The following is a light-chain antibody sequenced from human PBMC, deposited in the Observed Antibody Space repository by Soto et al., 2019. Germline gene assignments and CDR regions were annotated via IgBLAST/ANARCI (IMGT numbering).Light chain of an antibody. CDR2: GAS. CDR3: QQYNTYSWT. J-gene: IGKJ1*01. CDR1: QSLSN. V-gene: IGKV3-15*01. Sequence: EIVMTQSPATLSVSPGVRATLSCRASQSLSNLAWYQQKPGQAPRLLIYGASTRATGIPARFSGSGSGTEFALTISSLQPDDFATYYCQQYNTYSWTFGPGTKVDIK.